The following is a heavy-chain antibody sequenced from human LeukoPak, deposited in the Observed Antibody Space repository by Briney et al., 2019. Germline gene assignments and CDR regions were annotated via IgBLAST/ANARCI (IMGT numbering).Heavy chain of an antibody. CDR3: ARGRYGSGSFPFDY. V-gene: IGHV4-59*12. Sequence: SETLSLTCTVSGGSISSYYWSWIRQPPGKGLEWIGYIYYSGSTNYNPSLKSRVTISVDTSKNQFSLKLSSVTAADTAVYYCARGRYGSGSFPFDYWGQGTLVTVSS. D-gene: IGHD3-10*01. J-gene: IGHJ4*02. CDR2: IYYSGST. CDR1: GGSISSYY.